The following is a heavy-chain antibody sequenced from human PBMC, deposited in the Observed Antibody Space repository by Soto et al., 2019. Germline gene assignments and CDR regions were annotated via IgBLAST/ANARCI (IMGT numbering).Heavy chain of an antibody. D-gene: IGHD2-15*01. CDR3: AKDPCPIGYCRGGSCYRDF. CDR2: IWNDGNDK. Sequence: QVQLVESGGGVVQPGRSLRLSCAASGLTFSNFGMHWVRQAPGKGLEWVAVIWNDGNDKYYADSVKGRFTISRDNSKNTMYLQLSSLRAEDTAVYYCAKDPCPIGYCRGGSCYRDFLGQGTLVTVSS. V-gene: IGHV3-33*06. CDR1: GLTFSNFG. J-gene: IGHJ4*02.